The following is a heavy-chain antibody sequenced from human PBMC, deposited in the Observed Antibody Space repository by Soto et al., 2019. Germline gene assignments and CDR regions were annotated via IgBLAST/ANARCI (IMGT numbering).Heavy chain of an antibody. CDR2: ISAGGGNT. Sequence: GGSRRVSCAVSCFELSTFAMSSVPQAPGKGLEGVSGISAGGGNTYYADSVRGRFTISRDNSKDTLYLQITNLRAEDTAFYYCAKHAEYQLVSWFDSWGQGTLVTVSS. J-gene: IGHJ5*01. V-gene: IGHV3-23*01. D-gene: IGHD2-2*01. CDR3: AKHAEYQLVSWFDS. CDR1: CFELSTFA.